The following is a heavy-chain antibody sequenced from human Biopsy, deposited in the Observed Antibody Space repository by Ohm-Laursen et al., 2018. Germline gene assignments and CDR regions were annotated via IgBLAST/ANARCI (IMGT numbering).Heavy chain of an antibody. CDR1: GYTFTGDY. D-gene: IGHD3-3*01. Sequence: SVKVSCKASGYTFTGDYIHWVRQAPGQGLEWMGWIDPKTGGTEYAQKFRGRVTMTRDTSISTMYMDLSSLKSDDTAVYYCAKDLLEWSVPSWGQGTLVTVSS. CDR2: IDPKTGGT. J-gene: IGHJ4*02. V-gene: IGHV1-2*02. CDR3: AKDLLEWSVPS.